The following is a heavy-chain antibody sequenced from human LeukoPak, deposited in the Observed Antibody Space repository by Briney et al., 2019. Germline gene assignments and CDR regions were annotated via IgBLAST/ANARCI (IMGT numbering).Heavy chain of an antibody. CDR2: ISGSGGST. Sequence: GGSLRLSCAASGFTFSSYAMSWVRQAPGKGLEWVSAISGSGGSTYYADSVKGRFSISRDNSKNTLFLQMNSLRVDDTAVYYCARDPNWGSGYWGQGTLVTVSS. CDR1: GFTFSSYA. CDR3: ARDPNWGSGY. D-gene: IGHD7-27*01. J-gene: IGHJ4*02. V-gene: IGHV3-23*01.